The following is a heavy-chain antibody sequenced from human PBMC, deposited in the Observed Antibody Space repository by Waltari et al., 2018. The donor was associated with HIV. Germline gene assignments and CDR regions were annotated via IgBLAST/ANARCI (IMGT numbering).Heavy chain of an antibody. CDR2: ISASGGRT. D-gene: IGHD6-19*01. CDR3: AKVTVGIAVAGTKDY. Sequence: EVQLLESGGGLVQPGGSLRLSCAAYGFTFSSYIMTWVRQAPGKGLEWVSGISASGGRTYYADPVKGRFTISRDNSKNTLYLQMNSLRAGDTAVYYCAKVTVGIAVAGTKDYWGQGTVVIVSS. V-gene: IGHV3-23*01. CDR1: GFTFSSYI. J-gene: IGHJ4*02.